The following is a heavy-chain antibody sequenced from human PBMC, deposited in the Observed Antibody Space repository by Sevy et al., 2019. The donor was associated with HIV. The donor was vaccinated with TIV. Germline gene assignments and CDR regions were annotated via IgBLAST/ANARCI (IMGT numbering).Heavy chain of an antibody. D-gene: IGHD2-15*01. CDR1: GFTFSSYW. CDR3: ARVITGSYYYYGMDV. Sequence: GGSLRLSCAASGFTFSSYWMSWVRQAPGKGLEWVANIKQDGSEKYYVDSVKGRFTISRDNAKNSLYLQMNSLRAEDTAVCYCARVITGSYYYYGMDVWGQGTTVTVSS. V-gene: IGHV3-7*01. CDR2: IKQDGSEK. J-gene: IGHJ6*02.